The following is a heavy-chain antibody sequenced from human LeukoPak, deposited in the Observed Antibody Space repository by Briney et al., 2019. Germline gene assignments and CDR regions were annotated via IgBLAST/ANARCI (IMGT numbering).Heavy chain of an antibody. Sequence: SETLSLTCTVSGGSISSYYWSWLRQPPGKGLEWIGYIYYSGSTNYNPSLKSRVTISVDTSKNQFSLKLSSVTAADTAVYYCARGPGLIDPWGQGTLVTVSS. CDR1: GGSISSYY. CDR3: ARGPGLIDP. CDR2: IYYSGST. J-gene: IGHJ5*02. D-gene: IGHD3-10*01. V-gene: IGHV4-59*01.